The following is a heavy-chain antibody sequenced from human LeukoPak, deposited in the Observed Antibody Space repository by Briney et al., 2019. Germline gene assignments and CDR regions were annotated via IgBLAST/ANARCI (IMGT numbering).Heavy chain of an antibody. J-gene: IGHJ6*03. D-gene: IGHD6-13*01. CDR2: IFSST. CDR1: GFTVSSNS. CDR3: AREGSAIERRLGGSSSFHYHYYMDV. V-gene: IGHV3-53*01. Sequence: GGSLRLSCTVSGFTVSSNSMSWVRQAPGKGLEWVSFIFSSTHYSDSVKGRFTISRDNSKNTLYLQMNSLRAEDTAVYYCAREGSAIERRLGGSSSFHYHYYMDVWGKGTTVTVSS.